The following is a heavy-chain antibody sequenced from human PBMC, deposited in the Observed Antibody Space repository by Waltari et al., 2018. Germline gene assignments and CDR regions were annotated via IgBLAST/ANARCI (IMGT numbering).Heavy chain of an antibody. V-gene: IGHV4-39*01. Sequence: QLQLQESGPGLVKPSETLSLTCTVSGGSISSSSYYWGWIRQPPGKGLEWIGSIYYSGSTYYNPSLKSRVTISVDTAKNQFSLKLSSVTAADTAVYYCARLLLRGSNMGTEWGQGTLVTVSS. CDR1: GGSISSSSYY. J-gene: IGHJ4*02. CDR3: ARLLLRGSNMGTE. D-gene: IGHD1-7*01. CDR2: IYYSGST.